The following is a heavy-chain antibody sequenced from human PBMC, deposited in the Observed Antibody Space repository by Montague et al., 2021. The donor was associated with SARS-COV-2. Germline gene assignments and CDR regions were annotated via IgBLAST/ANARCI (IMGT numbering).Heavy chain of an antibody. CDR3: ARDQDLRGWFDP. J-gene: IGHJ5*02. D-gene: IGHD3/OR15-3a*01. CDR1: GGSVSTYY. V-gene: IGHV4-59*02. CDR2: LYFSGSAT. Sequence: SETLSRTCTVSGGSVSTYYWGWLRQPPGKGLEWIGFLYFSGSATTYNPSLKSRVTTSIDTSKNQFSPNLSSVAAADTAVYFCARDQDLRGWFDPWGQGTLVAVSS.